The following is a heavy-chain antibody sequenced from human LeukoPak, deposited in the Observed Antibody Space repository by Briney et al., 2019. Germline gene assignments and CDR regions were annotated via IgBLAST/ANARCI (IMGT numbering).Heavy chain of an antibody. D-gene: IGHD2-2*02. V-gene: IGHV1-69*13. CDR2: IIPIFGTA. J-gene: IGHJ6*02. CDR3: ASAGVNCSSTSCYSMDV. Sequence: SVKVSCKASGGTFSSYAISWVRQAPGQGLEWMGGIIPIFGTANYAQKFQGRVTITADESTSTAYMELSSLRSEDMAVYYCASAGVNCSSTSCYSMDVWGQGTTVTVSS. CDR1: GGTFSSYA.